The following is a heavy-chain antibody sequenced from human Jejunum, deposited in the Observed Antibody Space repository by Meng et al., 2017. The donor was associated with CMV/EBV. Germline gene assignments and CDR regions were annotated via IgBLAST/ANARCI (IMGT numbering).Heavy chain of an antibody. CDR1: GFTLGSYW. CDR2: IGPDGSKT. V-gene: IGHV3-7*01. CDR3: ARYYCASGSCFIDS. Sequence: SGFTLGSYWMSWVRQAPGKGLEWLATIGPDGSKTDYVDSLEGRFTISRDNAKNSLYLQMNSLRVEDTAVYYCARYYCASGSCFIDSWGHGTLVTVSS. J-gene: IGHJ5*01. D-gene: IGHD2-15*01.